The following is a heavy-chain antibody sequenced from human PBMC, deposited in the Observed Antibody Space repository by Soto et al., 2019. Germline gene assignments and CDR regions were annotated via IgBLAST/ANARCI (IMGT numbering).Heavy chain of an antibody. CDR1: GYTFTGYY. D-gene: IGHD7-27*01. V-gene: IGHV1-2*04. CDR3: ARDQTLTGERRDAFDI. Sequence: ASVKVSCKASGYTFTGYYTHWVRQAPGQGLEWMGWINPNSGGTNYAQKFQGWVTMTRDTSISTAYMELSRLRSDDTAVYYCARDQTLTGERRDAFDIWGQGTMVTVSS. J-gene: IGHJ3*02. CDR2: INPNSGGT.